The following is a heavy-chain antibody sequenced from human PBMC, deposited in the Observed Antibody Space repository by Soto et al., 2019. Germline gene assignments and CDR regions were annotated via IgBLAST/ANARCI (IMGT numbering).Heavy chain of an antibody. CDR1: GGTFNVYT. CDR3: ALGSWSGETFDI. D-gene: IGHD6-13*01. Sequence: QVQLVQSGAEVKKPGSSVKVSCKASGGTFNVYTIIWVRQAPGQGLEWMGRIIPMLAITNYAQRFQGRVTLTAYTATTTAYMELSSLTSEDTAVYYCALGSWSGETFDIWGQGTVVTVSS. V-gene: IGHV1-69*02. CDR2: IIPMLAIT. J-gene: IGHJ3*02.